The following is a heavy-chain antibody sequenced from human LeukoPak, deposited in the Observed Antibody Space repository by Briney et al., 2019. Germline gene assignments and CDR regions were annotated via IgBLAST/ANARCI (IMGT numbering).Heavy chain of an antibody. V-gene: IGHV3-7*01. CDR3: ARDLPDYYGSGSYFYYFDY. Sequence: GRSLRLSCAVSGFAFNSYGMHWVRQAPGKGREWVANIKQDGSEKYYVDSVKGRFTISRDNAKNSLYLQMNSLRAEDTAVYYCARDLPDYYGSGSYFYYFDYWGQGTLVTVSS. CDR1: GFAFNSYG. D-gene: IGHD3-10*01. CDR2: IKQDGSEK. J-gene: IGHJ4*02.